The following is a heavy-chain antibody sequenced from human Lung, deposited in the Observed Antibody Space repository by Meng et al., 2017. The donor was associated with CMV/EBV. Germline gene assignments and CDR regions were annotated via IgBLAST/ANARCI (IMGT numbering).Heavy chain of an antibody. CDR3: ARWVAVVPAARYYFYYYGMDV. J-gene: IGHJ6*02. CDR2: INHSGST. Sequence: LXCAVYNGSFSGYYWSWIRQPPGKGLEWIGEINHSGSTNYNPSLESRVTISVDTSKNQFSLKLSSVTAADTAVYYCARWVAVVPAARYYFYYYGMDVWXQGTTVTVSS. V-gene: IGHV4-34*01. D-gene: IGHD2-2*01. CDR1: NGSFSGYY.